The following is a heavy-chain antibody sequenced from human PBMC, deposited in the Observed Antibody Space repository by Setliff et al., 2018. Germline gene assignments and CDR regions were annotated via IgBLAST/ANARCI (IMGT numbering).Heavy chain of an antibody. V-gene: IGHV3-23*01. CDR1: GFTFSSYA. D-gene: IGHD3-22*01. CDR3: AKGGGGNYDSSAIGYYYYYYYMDV. CDR2: ITGSGAGT. Sequence: GGSLRLSCVASGFTFSSYAMNWVRQAPGRGLEWVSGITGSGAGTYYADSVEGRFTISRDNSDNTLYLEMISPRAEDTAVYYCAKGGGGNYDSSAIGYYYYYYYMDVWGKGTTVTVSS. J-gene: IGHJ6*03.